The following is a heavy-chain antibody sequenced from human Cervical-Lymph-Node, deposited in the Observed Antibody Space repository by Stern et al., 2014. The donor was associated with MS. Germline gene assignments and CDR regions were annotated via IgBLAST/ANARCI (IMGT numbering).Heavy chain of an antibody. CDR1: GYSFTNYG. J-gene: IGHJ4*02. CDR3: ARRSGSYSFDH. V-gene: IGHV1-18*04. CDR2: VSTYNGKT. Sequence: VQLEESGAEVKKPGASVKVSCKPSGYSFTNYGISWVRQAPGQGPEWMGWVSTYNGKTTYSQKLQGSLTMTRDTSTSTVYMELRSLTSDDTAVYYCARRSGSYSFDHWGQGTLVAVSS. D-gene: IGHD1-26*01.